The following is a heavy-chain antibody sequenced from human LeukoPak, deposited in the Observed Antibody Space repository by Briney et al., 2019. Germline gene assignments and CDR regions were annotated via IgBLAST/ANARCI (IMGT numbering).Heavy chain of an antibody. CDR1: GFTFDDYA. J-gene: IGHJ4*02. CDR3: AKGIGPIAAAATLV. CDR2: ISWNSGSI. D-gene: IGHD6-13*01. V-gene: IGHV3-9*01. Sequence: PGGSLRLSCAASGFTFDDYAMHWVRQAPGKGLEWVSGISWNSGSIGYADSVKGRFTISRDNAKNSLYLQMNSLRAEDTALYYCAKGIGPIAAAATLVWGQGTLVTVSS.